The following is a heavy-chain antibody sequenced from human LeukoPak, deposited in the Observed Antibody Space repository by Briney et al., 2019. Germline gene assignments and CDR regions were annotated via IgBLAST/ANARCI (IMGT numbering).Heavy chain of an antibody. CDR1: GFTFSSYW. J-gene: IGHJ3*02. D-gene: IGHD3-9*01. V-gene: IGHV3-7*01. CDR2: IKQDGSEK. Sequence: GESLRLSCTASGFTFSSYWMSWVRQAPGKGLEWVANIKQDGSEKYYVDSVKGRFTISRDNAKNSLYLQMNSLRAEDTAVYYCARDTFYYDILTGHADAFDIWGQGTMVTVSS. CDR3: ARDTFYYDILTGHADAFDI.